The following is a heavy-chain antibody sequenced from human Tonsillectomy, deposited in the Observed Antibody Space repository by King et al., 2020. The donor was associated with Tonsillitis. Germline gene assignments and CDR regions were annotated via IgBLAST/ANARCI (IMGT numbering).Heavy chain of an antibody. D-gene: IGHD3-9*01. CDR2: ISGSGGSI. CDR1: GFTFSSYA. J-gene: IGHJ4*02. CDR3: AKEYYDILTGYYACAFDY. Sequence: VQLVESGGGLLQPGGSLRLSCAASGFTFSSYAMSWVRQAPGEGLEWVSAISGSGGSIYYADSGKGRFTIPRDNSKNTLYLQVNSLRAEDPAVYYCAKEYYDILTGYYACAFDYWGQGTLVTVSS. V-gene: IGHV3-23*04.